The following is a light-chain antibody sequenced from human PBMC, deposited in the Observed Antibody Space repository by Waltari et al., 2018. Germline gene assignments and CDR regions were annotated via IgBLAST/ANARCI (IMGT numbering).Light chain of an antibody. CDR1: SATHSSTTY. V-gene: IGLV8-61*01. Sequence: QTVETQDPSLSVAPEGAVTLTCASSSATHSSTTYVSWDQQTPGQRPRTLKYKTNIRSSGVPDRFSGSSLWNKAALSITGAQADDESDYYCLVYMGSVIWVFGGGTKLTVL. CDR3: LVYMGSVIWV. CDR2: KTN. J-gene: IGLJ3*02.